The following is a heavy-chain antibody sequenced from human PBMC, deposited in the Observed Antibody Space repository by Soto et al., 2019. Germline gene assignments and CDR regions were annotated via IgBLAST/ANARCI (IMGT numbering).Heavy chain of an antibody. D-gene: IGHD6-19*01. Sequence: KSGGSLRLSCAASGFTFSDNYMTWIRQAPGRGLEWVAYISDSGNIIYYADSVQGRFTVSRDNAKNSLYLQMNSLSAEDTAVYYCARRTRGAGWFDPWGQGALVTVSS. CDR3: ARRTRGAGWFDP. V-gene: IGHV3-11*01. J-gene: IGHJ5*02. CDR2: ISDSGNII. CDR1: GFTFSDNY.